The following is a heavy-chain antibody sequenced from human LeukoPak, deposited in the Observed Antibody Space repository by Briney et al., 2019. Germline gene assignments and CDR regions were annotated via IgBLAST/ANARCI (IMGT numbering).Heavy chain of an antibody. CDR3: ARDLGDGGSCCLWYYGMDV. D-gene: IGHD2-15*01. V-gene: IGHV1-69*04. CDR2: IIPIFCIA. J-gene: IGHJ6*02. CDR1: GGTFSSYA. Sequence: SVKVSCKASGGTFSSYAISWVRQAPGQGLEWMGRIIPIFCIANYAQKFQGRVTITADKSTSTAYMELSSLRSEDTAVYYCARDLGDGGSCCLWYYGMDVWGQGTTVTVSS.